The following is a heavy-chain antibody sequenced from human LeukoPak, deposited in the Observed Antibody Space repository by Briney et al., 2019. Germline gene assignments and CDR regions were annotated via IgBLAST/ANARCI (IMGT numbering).Heavy chain of an antibody. D-gene: IGHD3-10*01. Sequence: SETLSLTCAVSVGSISSGAYYWSWIRQHPGKGLERIGYIYYSGSTYYNPSLKSRVTISFDTSKNHFSLRLSSGTAADTAVYYCARGVWFVEGLKRSSCFDPWGQGTLVTVSS. CDR1: VGSISSGAYY. V-gene: IGHV4-31*11. J-gene: IGHJ5*02. CDR2: IYYSGST. CDR3: ARGVWFVEGLKRSSCFDP.